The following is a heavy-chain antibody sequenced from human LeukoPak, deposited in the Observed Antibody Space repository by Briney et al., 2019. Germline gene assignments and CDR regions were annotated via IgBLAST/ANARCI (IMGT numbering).Heavy chain of an antibody. Sequence: GGSLRLSCAASGFTFSSYWMSWVRQAPGKGLEWVANIKQDGSEKYYADSVKGRFTISRDNAKNSLYLQMNSLRAEDTAVYYCARGLLWFGDAFDIWGQGTMVTVSS. CDR3: ARGLLWFGDAFDI. CDR1: GFTFSSYW. CDR2: IKQDGSEK. D-gene: IGHD3-10*01. J-gene: IGHJ3*02. V-gene: IGHV3-7*01.